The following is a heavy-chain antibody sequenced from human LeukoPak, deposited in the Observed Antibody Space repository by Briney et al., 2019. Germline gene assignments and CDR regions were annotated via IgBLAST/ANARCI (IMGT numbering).Heavy chain of an antibody. CDR3: AKGRGAITGTNYFGY. J-gene: IGHJ4*02. Sequence: GGSLRLSCAASGFTFDDYAMYWVRRVPGMGLEWVSGISWNSDGIVYADSVKGRFTISRDNAKNSLYLQMNSLRPEDTALYYCAKGRGAITGTNYFGYWGQGTLVTVSS. V-gene: IGHV3-9*01. CDR1: GFTFDDYA. CDR2: ISWNSDGI. D-gene: IGHD1-7*01.